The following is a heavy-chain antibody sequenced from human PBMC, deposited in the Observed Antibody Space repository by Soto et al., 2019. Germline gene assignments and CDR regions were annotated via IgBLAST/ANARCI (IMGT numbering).Heavy chain of an antibody. V-gene: IGHV1-18*01. CDR2: ISAYNGNT. CDR3: ARDERKITFGGVIVPGDY. D-gene: IGHD3-16*02. J-gene: IGHJ4*02. CDR1: GYTFTSYG. Sequence: QVQLVQSGAEVKKPGASVKVSCKASGYTFTSYGISWVRQAPGQGLEWMGWISAYNGNTNYAQKLQGRVTMTTDTSTSTAYMELRSLRSDDTAVYYCARDERKITFGGVIVPGDYWGQGTLVTVSS.